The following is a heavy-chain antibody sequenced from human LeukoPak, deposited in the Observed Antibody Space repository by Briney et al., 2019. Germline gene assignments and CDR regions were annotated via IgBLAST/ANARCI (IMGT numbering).Heavy chain of an antibody. V-gene: IGHV1-2*02. D-gene: IGHD3-3*02. J-gene: IGHJ6*03. Sequence: ASVKVSCKASGYTFTSYAMNWVRQAPGQGLEWMGWINPNSGGTNYAQKFQGRVTMTRDTSISTVYMELSRLRSDDTAVYYCARATSFLEWFFSYYYMDVWGKGTTVTVPS. CDR2: INPNSGGT. CDR1: GYTFTSYA. CDR3: ARATSFLEWFFSYYYMDV.